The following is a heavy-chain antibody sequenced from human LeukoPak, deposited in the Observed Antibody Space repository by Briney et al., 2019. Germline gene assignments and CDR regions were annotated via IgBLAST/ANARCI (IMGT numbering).Heavy chain of an antibody. CDR3: ARHPPAGIAARYNWFDP. Sequence: GESLKISCKGSGYSFTSYWIGWVRQMPGKGLEWMGIIYPGDSDTRYSPSFQGQATISADKSISTAYLQWSSLKASDTAMYYCARHPPAGIAARYNWFDPWGQGTLVTVSS. CDR2: IYPGDSDT. V-gene: IGHV5-51*01. D-gene: IGHD6-6*01. CDR1: GYSFTSYW. J-gene: IGHJ5*02.